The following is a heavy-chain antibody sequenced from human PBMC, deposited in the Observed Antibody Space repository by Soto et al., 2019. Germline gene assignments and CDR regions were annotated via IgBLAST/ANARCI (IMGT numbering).Heavy chain of an antibody. CDR1: GFSFSDVS. V-gene: IGHV3-15*07. J-gene: IGHJ4*02. CDR2: IQTKPYGGAT. D-gene: IGHD3-22*01. CDR3: TSHHVESRGFYCDW. Sequence: EVKLVESGGGLVKPGGSLRLSCAASGFSFSDVSMNWVRQAPGKGLEWVGRIQTKPYGGATDYAAPVRGRFTISRDDSKSTLYLQMNSLKTEDTAVYYCTSHHVESRGFYCDWWGQGTRVTVSS.